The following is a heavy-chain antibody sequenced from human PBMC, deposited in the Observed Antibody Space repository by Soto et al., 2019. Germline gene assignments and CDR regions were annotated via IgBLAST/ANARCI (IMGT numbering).Heavy chain of an antibody. CDR1: GGSISSSSYY. V-gene: IGHV4-39*01. Sequence: LSLTCTVSGGSISSSSYYWGWIRQPPGKGLEWIGSIYYSGSTYYNPSLKSRVTISVDTSKNQFSLKLSSVTAADTAVYYCARQETTYYYDSSGYYSNWFDHWGQGTLVTVSS. CDR3: ARQETTYYYDSSGYYSNWFDH. CDR2: IYYSGST. J-gene: IGHJ5*02. D-gene: IGHD3-22*01.